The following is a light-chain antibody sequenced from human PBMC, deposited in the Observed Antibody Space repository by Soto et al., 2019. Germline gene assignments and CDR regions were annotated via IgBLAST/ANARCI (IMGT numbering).Light chain of an antibody. CDR1: SSDVGGYKY. V-gene: IGLV2-14*01. CDR3: SSSTINNTVL. Sequence: QSALTQPASVSGSPGQSITISCTGTSSDVGGYKYVSWYQLHPGTAPKLVIYDVTNRPSGVSNRFSGSKSGNTASLTISGLQAEDEADYYCSSSTINNTVLFGGGTKLTVL. J-gene: IGLJ2*01. CDR2: DVT.